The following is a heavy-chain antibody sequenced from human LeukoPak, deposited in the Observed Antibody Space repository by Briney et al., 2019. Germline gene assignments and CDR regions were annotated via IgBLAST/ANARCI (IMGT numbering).Heavy chain of an antibody. D-gene: IGHD5-12*01. V-gene: IGHV3-23*01. J-gene: IGHJ4*02. CDR3: AKCGSSGCHLIDY. CDR1: GFTFSTNA. CDR2: ISGRTGST. Sequence: GGSLRLCCAASGFTFSTNAMSWVRQAPGKGLEWVSAISGRTGSTYYADSVKGRFTISRDNSKNTLYLQMDTLRAEDTAVYYCAKCGSSGCHLIDYWGQGTLVTVSS.